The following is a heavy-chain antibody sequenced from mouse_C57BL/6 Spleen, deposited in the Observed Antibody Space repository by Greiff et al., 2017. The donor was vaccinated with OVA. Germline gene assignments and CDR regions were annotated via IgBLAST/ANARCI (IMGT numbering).Heavy chain of an antibody. CDR1: GYTFTDYY. Sequence: EVQLQQSGPELVKPGASVKISCKASGYTFTDYYMNWVKQSHGKSLEWIGDLNPNNGGTSYNQKFKGKATLTVDKSSSTAYMELRSLTSEDSAVYYCARANWDEGWFAYWGQGTLVTVSA. J-gene: IGHJ3*01. V-gene: IGHV1-26*01. D-gene: IGHD4-1*01. CDR3: ARANWDEGWFAY. CDR2: LNPNNGGT.